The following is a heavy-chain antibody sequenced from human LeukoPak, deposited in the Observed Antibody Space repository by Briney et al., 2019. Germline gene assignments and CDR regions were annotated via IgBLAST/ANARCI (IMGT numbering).Heavy chain of an antibody. CDR3: ARAGVLRYLGD. CDR1: GFTVSSNY. CDR2: IYSGGST. J-gene: IGHJ4*02. V-gene: IGHV3-66*01. D-gene: IGHD3-9*01. Sequence: HPGGSLRLSCAASGFTVSSNYMSWVRQPPGKGLEWVSVIYSGGSTYYADSVKGRFTISRDNSKNTVYLQMNSLRAEDTAIYYCARAGVLRYLGDWGQGALVTVSS.